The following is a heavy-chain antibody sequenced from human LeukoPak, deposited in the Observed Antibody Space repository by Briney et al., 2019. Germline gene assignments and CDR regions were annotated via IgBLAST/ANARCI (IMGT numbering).Heavy chain of an antibody. D-gene: IGHD3-22*01. CDR3: ASPPGVVITSNPNWFDP. CDR1: GFTFSKFW. J-gene: IGHJ5*02. CDR2: LNGDGRVT. Sequence: PGGSLRLSCAASGFTFSKFWTYWVRQAPGKRPVWVSRLNGDGRVTNYADSVKGRFTISRDNSKNTLYLQMNSLRAEDTAVYYCASPPGVVITSNPNWFDPWGQGTLVTVSS. V-gene: IGHV3-74*01.